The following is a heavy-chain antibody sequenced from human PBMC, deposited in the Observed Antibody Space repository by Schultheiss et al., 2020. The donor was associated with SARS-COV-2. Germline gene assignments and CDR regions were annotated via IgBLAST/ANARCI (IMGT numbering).Heavy chain of an antibody. D-gene: IGHD2-8*01. Sequence: SETLSLTCAVYGGSFSGYYWGWIRQPPGKGLEWIGSIYYSGSTNYNPSVKSRVTISVDTSKNQFSLRLSSVTAADTAVYYCARDMLDQAFYYYYGMDVWGQGTTVTVSS. CDR1: GGSFSGYY. V-gene: IGHV4-34*01. CDR2: IYYSGST. J-gene: IGHJ6*02. CDR3: ARDMLDQAFYYYYGMDV.